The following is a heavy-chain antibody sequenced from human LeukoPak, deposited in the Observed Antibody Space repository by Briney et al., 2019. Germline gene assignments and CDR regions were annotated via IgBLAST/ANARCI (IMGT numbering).Heavy chain of an antibody. CDR2: ISGSGGST. V-gene: IGHV3-23*01. Sequence: GGSLRLSCAASGFTFSSYAMSWVRQAPGKGLEWVSAISGSGGSTYYADSVKGRFTISRDNSKNTLYLQMNSLRAEDTAVYYCAKDREAYGSGSSQDYWGQGTLVTVSS. J-gene: IGHJ4*02. D-gene: IGHD3-10*01. CDR1: GFTFSSYA. CDR3: AKDREAYGSGSSQDY.